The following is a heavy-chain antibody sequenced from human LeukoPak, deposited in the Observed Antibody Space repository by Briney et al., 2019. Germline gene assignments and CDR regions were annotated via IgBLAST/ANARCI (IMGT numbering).Heavy chain of an antibody. J-gene: IGHJ4*02. CDR3: ARSSLIYDYVWGSYRYTTLFDY. V-gene: IGHV4-39*01. CDR2: IYYSGST. CDR1: GGSISSSSYY. D-gene: IGHD3-16*02. Sequence: SETLSLTCTVSGGSISSSSYYWGWIRQPPGEGLEWIGSIYYSGSTYYNPSLKSRVTISVDTSKNQFSLKLSSVTAADTAVYYCARSSLIYDYVWGSYRYTTLFDYWGQGTLVAVSS.